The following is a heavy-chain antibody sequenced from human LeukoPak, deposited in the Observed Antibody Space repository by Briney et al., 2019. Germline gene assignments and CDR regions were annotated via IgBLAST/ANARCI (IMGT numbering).Heavy chain of an antibody. CDR3: ARGTVTTYYFDY. CDR2: IYSSGST. V-gene: IGHV4-61*01. D-gene: IGHD4-17*01. CDR1: GGSVRSGSYY. J-gene: IGHJ4*02. Sequence: SETLSLTCSVSGGSVRSGSYYWSWIRQPPGKGLEWIGYIYSSGSTNYNPSLKSRVTMSVDTSKNQFSLKLSSVTAADTAVYYCARGTVTTYYFDYWGQGTLVTVSS.